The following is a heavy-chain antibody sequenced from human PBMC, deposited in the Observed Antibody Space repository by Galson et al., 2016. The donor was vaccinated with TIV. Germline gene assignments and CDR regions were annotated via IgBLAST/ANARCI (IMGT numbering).Heavy chain of an antibody. CDR1: GVTFSSYA. V-gene: IGHV1-69*13. D-gene: IGHD2/OR15-2a*01. J-gene: IGHJ6*03. Sequence: SVKVSCKASGVTFSSYAISWVRQAPGQGLEWMGGLIPMFGITNYAQRFQGRVTITADGSTSTAYMELSSLSSEDTAVYYCARSNSYNFYYMAVWGQGTTVTVSS. CDR2: LIPMFGIT. CDR3: ARSNSYNFYYMAV.